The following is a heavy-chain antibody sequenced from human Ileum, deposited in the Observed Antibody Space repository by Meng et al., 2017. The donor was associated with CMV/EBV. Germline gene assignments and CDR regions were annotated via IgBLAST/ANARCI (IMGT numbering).Heavy chain of an antibody. J-gene: IGHJ4*02. D-gene: IGHD3-22*01. CDR1: GVSISSSSFY. Sequence: SETLSLTCIVSGVSISSSSFYWGWIRQSPGKGLEWIGNIYYSGSTFYNPSLKSRVTISVDTSKNQFSLNLTSVTAADTAVYYCASVANNDFESSGYYNYWGQGTLVTVSS. CDR2: IYYSGST. CDR3: ASVANNDFESSGYYNY. V-gene: IGHV4-39*01.